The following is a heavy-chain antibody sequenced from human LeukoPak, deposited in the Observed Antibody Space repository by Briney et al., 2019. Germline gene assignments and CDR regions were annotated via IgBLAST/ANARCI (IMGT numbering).Heavy chain of an antibody. D-gene: IGHD2-21*02. CDR2: TIPIFGTA. CDR3: ARDPVQCGGDCYGPSNVQH. V-gene: IGHV1-69*05. CDR1: GCAFSCYA. J-gene: IGHJ1*01. Sequence: SGTVSFKSSGCAFSCYATSWVRQAPGQGLGWMGGTIPIFGTASYAQKFQGRVTITTDESTSKAYMALSSLRSEDTAVYYCARDPVQCGGDCYGPSNVQHWGQGTLVTVSS.